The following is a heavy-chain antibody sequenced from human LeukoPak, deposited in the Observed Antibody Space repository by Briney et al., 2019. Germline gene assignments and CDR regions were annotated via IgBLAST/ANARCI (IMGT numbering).Heavy chain of an antibody. J-gene: IGHJ6*03. Sequence: GGSLRLSCAASGFTFSSYSMNWVRQAPGKGLEWVSSISSTSIYIFYADSVKGRFTISRDNAKNSLYLQMNSLRAGDTAVYYCARGHGVVYYYMDVWGKGTTVTISS. CDR1: GFTFSSYS. D-gene: IGHD2-15*01. CDR3: ARGHGVVYYYMDV. V-gene: IGHV3-21*01. CDR2: ISSTSIYI.